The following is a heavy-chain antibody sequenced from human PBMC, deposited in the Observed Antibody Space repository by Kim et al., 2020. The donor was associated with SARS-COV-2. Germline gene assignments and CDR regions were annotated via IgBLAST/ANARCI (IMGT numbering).Heavy chain of an antibody. Sequence: GGSLRLSCAASGFTFSSYWMHWVRQAPGKGLVWVSRINSDGSSTSYADSVKGRFTISRDNAKNTLYLQMNSLRAEDTAVYYCASLRPITMVRGVSNWFDPWGQGTLVTVSS. J-gene: IGHJ5*02. CDR1: GFTFSSYW. D-gene: IGHD3-10*01. V-gene: IGHV3-74*01. CDR2: INSDGSST. CDR3: ASLRPITMVRGVSNWFDP.